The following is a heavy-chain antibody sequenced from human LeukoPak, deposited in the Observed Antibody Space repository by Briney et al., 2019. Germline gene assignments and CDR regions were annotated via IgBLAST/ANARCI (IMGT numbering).Heavy chain of an antibody. CDR1: GYTFTGYY. CDR3: ARPPAGSSSWYLDY. Sequence: ASVKVSCKASGYTFTGYYIHWVRQAPGQGLEWMGWISAYNGNTNYAQKLQGRVTMTTDTSTSTAYMELRSLRSDDTAVYYCARPPAGSSSWYLDYWGQGTLVTVSS. V-gene: IGHV1-18*04. J-gene: IGHJ4*02. CDR2: ISAYNGNT. D-gene: IGHD6-13*01.